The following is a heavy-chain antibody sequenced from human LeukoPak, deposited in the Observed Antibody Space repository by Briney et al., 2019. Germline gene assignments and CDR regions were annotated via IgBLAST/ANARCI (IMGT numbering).Heavy chain of an antibody. CDR2: IYHSGST. Sequence: SETLSLTCAVSGYSISSGYYWGWIRQPPGKGLEWIGSIYHSGSTYYNPSLKSRVTISVDTSKNQFSLKLSSVTAADTAVYYGARHASYGDGLLYFDYWGQGTLVTVSS. V-gene: IGHV4-38-2*01. J-gene: IGHJ4*02. CDR3: ARHASYGDGLLYFDY. D-gene: IGHD4-17*01. CDR1: GYSISSGYY.